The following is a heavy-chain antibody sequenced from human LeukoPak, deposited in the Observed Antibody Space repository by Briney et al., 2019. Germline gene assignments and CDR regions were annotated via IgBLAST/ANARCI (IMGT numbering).Heavy chain of an antibody. Sequence: SETLSLTCTVSGGSISSYYWSWIRQPPGMGLEWIGYIYYSGSTNYNPSLKNRVTISVDTSKDQFSLRLTSVTDADTAMYYCARSFLGDWYFDLWGRGTLVTVSS. D-gene: IGHD1-26*01. V-gene: IGHV4-59*01. CDR3: ARSFLGDWYFDL. J-gene: IGHJ2*01. CDR1: GGSISSYY. CDR2: IYYSGST.